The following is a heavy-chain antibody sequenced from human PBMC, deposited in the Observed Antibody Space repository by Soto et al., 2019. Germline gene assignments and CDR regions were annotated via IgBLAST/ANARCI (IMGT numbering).Heavy chain of an antibody. D-gene: IGHD1-1*01. CDR1: GFTFSSYS. V-gene: IGHV3-21*01. J-gene: IGHJ3*02. CDR2: ISSSSSYI. CDR3: ARDKTGTAQEAAFDI. Sequence: GGSLRLSCAASGFTFSSYSMNWVRQAPGKGLEWVSSISSSSSYIYYADSVKGRFTISRDNAKNSLYLQMNSLRAEDTAVYYCARDKTGTAQEAAFDIWGQGTMVTVSS.